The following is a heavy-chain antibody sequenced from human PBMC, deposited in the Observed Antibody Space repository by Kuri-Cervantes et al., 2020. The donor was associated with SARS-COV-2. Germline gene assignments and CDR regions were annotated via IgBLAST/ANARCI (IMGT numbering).Heavy chain of an antibody. CDR2: IYHSGST. D-gene: IGHD3-3*01. V-gene: IGHV4-38-2*02. J-gene: IGHJ4*02. Sequence: GSLRLSCTVSGYFISSGYYWGWIRQPPGKGLEWIGSIYHSGSTYYNPSLKSRVTISVDTSKNQFSLKLSSVTAADTAVYYCARGPAHDFWSGYRFDYWGQGTLVTVSS. CDR3: ARGPAHDFWSGYRFDY. CDR1: GYFISSGYY.